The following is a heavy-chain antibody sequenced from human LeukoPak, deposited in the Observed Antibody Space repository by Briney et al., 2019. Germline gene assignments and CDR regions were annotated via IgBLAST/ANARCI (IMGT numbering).Heavy chain of an antibody. CDR2: IYYSGST. J-gene: IGHJ5*02. D-gene: IGHD3-10*01. CDR1: GGSISGYY. CDR3: ARAGYYYGSGYSDWFDP. Sequence: ASETLSLTCTVSGGSISGYYWSWIRQPPGKGLEWIGYIYYSGSTSYNPSLKSRVTISVDTSKNQFSLKLSSVTAADTAVYYCARAGYYYGSGYSDWFDPWGQGTLVTVSS. V-gene: IGHV4-59*01.